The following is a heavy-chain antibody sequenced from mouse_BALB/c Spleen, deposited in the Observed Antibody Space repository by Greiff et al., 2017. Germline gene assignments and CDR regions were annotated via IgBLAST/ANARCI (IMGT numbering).Heavy chain of an antibody. Sequence: QVQLQQSRPGLVQPSQSLSITCTVSGFSLTSYGVHWVRQSPGKGLEWLGVIWSGGSTDYNAAFISRLSISKDNSKSQVFFKMNSLQANDTAIYYCARNGYYRDYYAMDYWGQGTSVTVSS. CDR3: ARNGYYRDYYAMDY. CDR1: GFSLTSYG. CDR2: IWSGGST. V-gene: IGHV2-2*02. J-gene: IGHJ4*01. D-gene: IGHD2-3*01.